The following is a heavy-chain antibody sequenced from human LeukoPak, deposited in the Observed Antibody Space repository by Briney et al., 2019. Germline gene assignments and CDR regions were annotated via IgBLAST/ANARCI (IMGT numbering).Heavy chain of an antibody. CDR3: ASSGSYRFDY. V-gene: IGHV3-48*02. J-gene: IGHJ4*02. Sequence: GRSLRLSCAASGFTFSSCSMNWVRQAPGKGLEWVSHITASGTAMFYADSVKGRFTISRDNAKNSLYLQMNSLRDEDTAVYYCASSGSYRFDYWGQGTLVTVSS. CDR1: GFTFSSCS. D-gene: IGHD1-26*01. CDR2: ITASGTAM.